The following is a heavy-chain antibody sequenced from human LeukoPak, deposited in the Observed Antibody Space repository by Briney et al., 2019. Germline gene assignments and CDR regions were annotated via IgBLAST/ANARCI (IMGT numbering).Heavy chain of an antibody. CDR3: AKSNGYGLVDI. Sequence: SETLSLTCAVYGGSFSGYYWGWIRQTPGKGLEWIGNIFYRGGTYYSPSLTSRVTISLDTSRNQFSLKLNSVTAADTAVYYCAKSNGYGLVDIWGQGTMVTVSS. CDR1: GGSFSGYY. V-gene: IGHV4-34*12. CDR2: IFYRGGT. D-gene: IGHD3-10*01. J-gene: IGHJ3*02.